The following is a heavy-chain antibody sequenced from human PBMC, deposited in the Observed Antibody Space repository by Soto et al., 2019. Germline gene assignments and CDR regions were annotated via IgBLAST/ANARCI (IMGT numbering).Heavy chain of an antibody. V-gene: IGHV4-59*08. CDR3: ARHAFYGDFDAFDI. D-gene: IGHD4-17*01. Sequence: PSETLSLTCTVSGGSISSYYWSWIRQPPGKGLEWIGYIYYSGSTNYNPSLKSRVTISVDTSKNQFSLKLSSVTAADTAVYYCARHAFYGDFDAFDIWGQGTMVTV. CDR2: IYYSGST. J-gene: IGHJ3*02. CDR1: GGSISSYY.